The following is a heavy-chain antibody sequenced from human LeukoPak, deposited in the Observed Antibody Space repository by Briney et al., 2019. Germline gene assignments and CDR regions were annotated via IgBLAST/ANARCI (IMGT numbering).Heavy chain of an antibody. CDR3: ARVYSSSWQSPSGFDY. Sequence: GGSLRVSCAASGFTFSSYSMNWVRQAPGKGLEWVSSISSSSSYIYYADSVKGRFTISRDNAKNSLYLQMNSLRAEDTAVYYCARVYSSSWQSPSGFDYWGQGTLVTVSS. J-gene: IGHJ4*02. CDR1: GFTFSSYS. CDR2: ISSSSSYI. D-gene: IGHD6-13*01. V-gene: IGHV3-21*01.